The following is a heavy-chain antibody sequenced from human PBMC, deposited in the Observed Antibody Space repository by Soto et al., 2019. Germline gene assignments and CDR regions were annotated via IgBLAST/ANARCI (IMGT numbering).Heavy chain of an antibody. V-gene: IGHV3-7*01. CDR1: GFTFSSYW. D-gene: IGHD3-16*01. Sequence: GGSLRLSCAASGFTFSSYWMSWVRQAPGKGLEWVANIKQDGSEKYYVDSVKGRFTISRDNAKNSLYLQMNSLRAEDTAVYYCARDLDDYVWGSYYWGQGTLVTVSS. CDR2: IKQDGSEK. CDR3: ARDLDDYVWGSYY. J-gene: IGHJ4*02.